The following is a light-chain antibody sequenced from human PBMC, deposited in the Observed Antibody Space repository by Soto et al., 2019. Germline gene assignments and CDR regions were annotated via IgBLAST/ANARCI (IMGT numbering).Light chain of an antibody. CDR1: NSNIGSHNY. CDR2: DVT. Sequence: QSALTQPRSVSGSPGQAVTVSCTGTNSNIGSHNYVSWYQQRPGKAPKLMIHDVTERPSGVPDRFSGSKSGNTASLTISGFQAEDEAEYFCCSFAGGLFVFGTGTKVTVL. V-gene: IGLV2-11*01. CDR3: CSFAGGLFV. J-gene: IGLJ1*01.